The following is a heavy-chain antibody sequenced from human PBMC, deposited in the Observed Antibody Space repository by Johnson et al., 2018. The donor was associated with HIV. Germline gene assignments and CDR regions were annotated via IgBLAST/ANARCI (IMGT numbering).Heavy chain of an antibody. CDR2: ISSGGST. J-gene: IGHJ3*02. CDR1: GFTVSSNY. CDR3: ARVPSFLGRGLDAFDI. V-gene: IGHV3-66*01. Sequence: VQVVESGGGLVQPGGSLRLSCAASGFTVSSNYMSWVRQAPGKGLEWVSIISSGGSTYYADSVQGRFTISSDNSKNSLYLQMNSLGAEDTALYYCARVPSFLGRGLDAFDIWGQGTMVTVSS. D-gene: IGHD2/OR15-2a*01.